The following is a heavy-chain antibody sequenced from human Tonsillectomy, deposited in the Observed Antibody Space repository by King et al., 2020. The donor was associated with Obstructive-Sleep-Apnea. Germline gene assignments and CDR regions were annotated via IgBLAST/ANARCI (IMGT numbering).Heavy chain of an antibody. V-gene: IGHV3-15*01. D-gene: IGHD2-2*02. CDR2: IKSKTGGGTT. CDR3: SHIVVVPAAIGH. CDR1: GLTFSDAW. J-gene: IGHJ4*02. Sequence: VQLVESGGGLVKPGGSLRLSCAASGLTFSDAWMSWVRQAPGKGLEWLGCIKSKTGGGTTDYAAPVKGRFTISRDDSKNTLYLQMNSLKSEDTAVYYCSHIVVVPAAIGHWGQGTLVTVSS.